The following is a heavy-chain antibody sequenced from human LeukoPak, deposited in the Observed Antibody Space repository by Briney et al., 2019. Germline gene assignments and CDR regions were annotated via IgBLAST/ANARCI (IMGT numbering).Heavy chain of an antibody. CDR1: GYTFTSYD. V-gene: IGHV1-8*03. CDR3: ARVAAQSRRNYYYMDV. D-gene: IGHD6-13*01. CDR2: MNPNSGNT. J-gene: IGHJ6*03. Sequence: ASVKVSCKASGYTFTSYDINWVRQATGQGREWMGWMNPNSGNTGYAQKFQGRVTITRNTSISTAYMELSSLRSEDTTVYYCARVAAQSRRNYYYMDVWGKGTTVTVSS.